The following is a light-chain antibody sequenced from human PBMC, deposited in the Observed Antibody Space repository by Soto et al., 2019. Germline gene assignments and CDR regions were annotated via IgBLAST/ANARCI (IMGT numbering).Light chain of an antibody. CDR1: QDVSSW. V-gene: IGKV1-12*01. CDR2: AAS. J-gene: IGKJ1*01. Sequence: DIQMTQSPSSVSASVGDRVTIACRASQDVSSWLAWYQQKPGKAPKLLIYAASTLQSGVPSRFSGSGSGTDFTLTISSLQPEDFATYFCQQANSFPRTFAQGTKVEIK. CDR3: QQANSFPRT.